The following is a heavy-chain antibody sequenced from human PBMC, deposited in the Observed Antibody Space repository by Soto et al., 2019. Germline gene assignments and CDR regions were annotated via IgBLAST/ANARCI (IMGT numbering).Heavy chain of an antibody. CDR2: IITIFGTA. V-gene: IGHV1-69*13. CDR3: AVCLGYSYGSYYGMDV. J-gene: IGHJ6*04. D-gene: IGHD5-18*01. CDR1: GGTFSSYA. Sequence: GASVKVSCKASGGTFSSYAISWVRQAPGQGLEWMGGIITIFGTANYAQKFQGRVTITADESTSTAYMELSSLRSEDTAVYYCAVCLGYSYGSYYGMDVWGKGTTVTVSS.